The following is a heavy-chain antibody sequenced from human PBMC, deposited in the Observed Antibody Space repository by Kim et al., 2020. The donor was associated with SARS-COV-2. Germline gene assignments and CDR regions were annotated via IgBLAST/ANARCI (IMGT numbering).Heavy chain of an antibody. CDR3: AREGCSGGSCYPFDY. V-gene: IGHV4-59*01. D-gene: IGHD2-15*01. Sequence: PSLKSRVTISVDTSKNQFSLKLSSVTAADTAVYYCAREGCSGGSCYPFDYWGQGTLVTVSS. J-gene: IGHJ4*02.